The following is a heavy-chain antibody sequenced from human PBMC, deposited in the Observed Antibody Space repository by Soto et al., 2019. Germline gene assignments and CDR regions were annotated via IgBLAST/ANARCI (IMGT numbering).Heavy chain of an antibody. CDR1: GGSISSYY. J-gene: IGHJ6*02. V-gene: IGHV4-59*06. CDR2: IYYSGST. CDR3: ARGLRFLEWLSYYYGMDV. D-gene: IGHD3-3*01. Sequence: SETLSLTCTVSGGSISSYYWSWIRQPPGKGLEWIGYIYYSGSTYYNPSLKSRVTISVDTSKNQFSLKLSSVTAADTAVYYCARGLRFLEWLSYYYGMDVWGQGTTVTVSS.